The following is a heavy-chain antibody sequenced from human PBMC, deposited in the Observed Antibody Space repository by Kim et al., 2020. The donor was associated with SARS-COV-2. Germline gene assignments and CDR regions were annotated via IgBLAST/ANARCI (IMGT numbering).Heavy chain of an antibody. CDR3: ARGSGWFSDF. D-gene: IGHD3-10*01. J-gene: IGHJ2*01. CDR2: VYYSGGT. V-gene: IGHV4-61*03. Sequence: SETLSLTCTASGGSVRSGTYYWNWIRQPPGKGLEWIGYVYYSGGTNKNPPLRNRATISMDRSKNHFPLNLSLVTAAATAVYYGARGSGWFSDFWGRGTRV. CDR1: GGSVRSGTYY.